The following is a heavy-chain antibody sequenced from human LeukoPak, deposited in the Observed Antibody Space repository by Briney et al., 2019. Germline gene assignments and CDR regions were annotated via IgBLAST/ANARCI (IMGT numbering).Heavy chain of an antibody. V-gene: IGHV3-23*01. CDR3: AKYRPDSYGYRDY. D-gene: IGHD5-18*01. Sequence: GESLRLSCVASGFMFASVGMNWVRKAPGKGLEWVSSISGGGDRTYYADSVKGRFTISRDNSKNTLYLQMNSLRAEDTALYYCAKYRPDSYGYRDYWGQGTLITVSS. CDR2: ISGGGDRT. CDR1: GFMFASVG. J-gene: IGHJ4*02.